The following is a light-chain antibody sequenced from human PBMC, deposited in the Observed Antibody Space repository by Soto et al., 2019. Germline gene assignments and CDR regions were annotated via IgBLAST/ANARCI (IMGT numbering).Light chain of an antibody. Sequence: DIQLTQSPSFLSASVGDTVTITCRASQGMSTYLAWYQQKPGKVPKLLIRSASTLQSGVPPRFSSGGSGTEFTLTNSTLQPDDSGIYYCQQLNGYQLAFGGGTNVEIK. CDR2: SAS. V-gene: IGKV1-9*01. CDR3: QQLNGYQLA. J-gene: IGKJ4*01. CDR1: QGMSTY.